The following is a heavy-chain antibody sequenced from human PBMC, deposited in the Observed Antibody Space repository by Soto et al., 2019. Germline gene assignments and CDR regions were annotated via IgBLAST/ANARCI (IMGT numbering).Heavy chain of an antibody. V-gene: IGHV1-69*13. CDR3: APVGYYDSSLLPFDP. J-gene: IGHJ5*02. D-gene: IGHD3-22*01. CDR2: IIPIFGTA. CDR1: GGTFSSYA. Sequence: SGKVPCKASGGTFSSYAISWLRQSPGQGLEWMGGIIPIFGTANYAQKLQGRVTITADESTSTAYMELSSLRSEATAVYYCAPVGYYDSSLLPFDPWGQGTLVTVSS.